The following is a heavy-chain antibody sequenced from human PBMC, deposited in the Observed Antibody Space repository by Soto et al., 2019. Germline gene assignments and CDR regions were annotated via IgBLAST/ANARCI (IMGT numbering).Heavy chain of an antibody. V-gene: IGHV4-39*01. D-gene: IGHD4-4*01. Sequence: SETLSLTCSVSGDSTSNSNYYWGWIRQPPGRGLEWVGSIDYYGNTYYNPSVKSRVSISVDTSKSQFSVRLTSVTAADTAVYYCVRGGKCRLQETYYFDYWGQGALVTV. CDR1: GDSTSNSNYY. CDR3: VRGGKCRLQETYYFDY. CDR2: IDYYGNT. J-gene: IGHJ4*02.